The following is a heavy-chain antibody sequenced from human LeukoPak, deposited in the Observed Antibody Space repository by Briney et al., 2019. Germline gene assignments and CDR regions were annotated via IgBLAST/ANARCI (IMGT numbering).Heavy chain of an antibody. CDR1: GGTFSSYA. D-gene: IGHD6-19*01. CDR3: AVESGSSGFLPFDY. J-gene: IGHJ4*02. Sequence: SVKVSCKXSGGTFSSYAISWVRQAPGQGLEWMGRIIPIFGTANYAQKFQGRVTITTDESTSTAYMELSSLRSEDTAVYYCAVESGSSGFLPFDYWGQGTLVTVSS. CDR2: IIPIFGTA. V-gene: IGHV1-69*05.